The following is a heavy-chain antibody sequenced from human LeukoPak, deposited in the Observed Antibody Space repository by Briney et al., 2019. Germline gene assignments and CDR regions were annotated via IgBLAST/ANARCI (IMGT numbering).Heavy chain of an antibody. Sequence: GGSLRLSCAASGFTFSSYGMHWVRQAPGKGLEWVAVISYDGSNKYYADSVKGRFTISRDNSKNTLYLQMNSLRAEDTAVYYCAKGFRYFDWLNSPFDYWGQGTLVTVSS. V-gene: IGHV3-30*18. CDR1: GFTFSSYG. CDR3: AKGFRYFDWLNSPFDY. J-gene: IGHJ4*02. D-gene: IGHD3-9*01. CDR2: ISYDGSNK.